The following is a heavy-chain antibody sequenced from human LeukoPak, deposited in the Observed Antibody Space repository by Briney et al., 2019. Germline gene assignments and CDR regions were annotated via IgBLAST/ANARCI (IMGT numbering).Heavy chain of an antibody. CDR3: AKSGSYYYGSTYGMDV. V-gene: IGHV3-23*01. J-gene: IGHJ6*02. Sequence: GGSLRLPCAASGFTFSSYAMSWVRQAPGKGLEWVSAISGSGGSTYYADSVKGRFTISRDNSKNTLYLQMNSLRAEDTAVYYCAKSGSYYYGSTYGMDVWGQGTTVTVSS. CDR2: ISGSGGST. CDR1: GFTFSSYA. D-gene: IGHD3-10*01.